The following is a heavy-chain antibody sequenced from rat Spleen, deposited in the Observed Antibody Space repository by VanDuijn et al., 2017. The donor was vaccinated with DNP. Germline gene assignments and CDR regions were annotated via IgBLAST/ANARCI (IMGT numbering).Heavy chain of an antibody. V-gene: IGHV5S13*01. CDR1: GFTYSNYV. CDR3: AKDTTRSDSGAFAY. CDR2: ISTGGGNT. D-gene: IGHD4-3*01. J-gene: IGHJ3*01. Sequence: EVKLVESGGGLVQPGRSLKLSCAASGFTYSNYVMAWVRQAPTRGLEWVASISTGGGNTYYRDSVKGRFTISRDNAKNTLYLQIDSLRSEDTATYYCAKDTTRSDSGAFAYWGKGTLVTVSS.